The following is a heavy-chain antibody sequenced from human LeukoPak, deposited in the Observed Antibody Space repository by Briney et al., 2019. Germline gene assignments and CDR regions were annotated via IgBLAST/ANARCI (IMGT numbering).Heavy chain of an antibody. V-gene: IGHV3-48*01. J-gene: IGHJ4*02. CDR2: ISSSSSTI. Sequence: SGGSLRLSCAASGFTFSSYSMNWVRQAPGKGLEWVSYISSSSSTIYYADSVKGRFTISRDNAKNSLYLQMNSLRAEDTAVYYCARGPITIFGVVIPPFGYWGQGTLVTVSS. CDR3: ARGPITIFGVVIPPFGY. CDR1: GFTFSSYS. D-gene: IGHD3-3*01.